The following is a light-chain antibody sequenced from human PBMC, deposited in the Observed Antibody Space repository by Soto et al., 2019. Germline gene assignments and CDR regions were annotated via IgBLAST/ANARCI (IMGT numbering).Light chain of an antibody. J-gene: IGLJ2*01. V-gene: IGLV2-14*03. Sequence: QSALTQPASVSGSPGQSITISCTGTSSDVGAYNYVSWYQQHPGKAPKLMIFDVSNRPSGVSNRFSGSKSGNTASLTISGLQAEDEAVYYCSSYTSSSIVVFGGGTKVTVL. CDR2: DVS. CDR1: SSDVGAYNY. CDR3: SSYTSSSIVV.